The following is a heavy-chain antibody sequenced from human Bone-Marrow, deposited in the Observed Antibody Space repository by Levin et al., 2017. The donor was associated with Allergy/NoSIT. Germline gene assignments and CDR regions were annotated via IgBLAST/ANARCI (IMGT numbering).Heavy chain of an antibody. D-gene: IGHD6-25*01. J-gene: IGHJ4*02. CDR2: ISSNGGAT. V-gene: IGHV3-64D*06. Sequence: PGGSLRLSCSASGFIFSDYAMHWVRQAQGKGLEHVATISSNGGATYYADSVKDRFIISRDNSKTTLSLEMSNLRPEDTAVYFWVKVRLSGIFDFWGQGAQVTVSS. CDR3: VKVRLSGIFDF. CDR1: GFIFSDYA.